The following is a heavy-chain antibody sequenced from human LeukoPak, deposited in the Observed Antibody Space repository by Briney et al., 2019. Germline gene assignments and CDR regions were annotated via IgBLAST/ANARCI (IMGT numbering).Heavy chain of an antibody. CDR2: ISTYNGNT. V-gene: IGHV1-18*01. CDR1: GYTFTSYG. J-gene: IGHJ4*02. CDR3: ARGRGSTSRY. D-gene: IGHD5-12*01. Sequence: ASVKVSCKASGYTFTSYGITWVRQAPGQGLEWVGWISTYNGNTNYAQNLQGRVSMTTDTSTSTAYMELRSLRSDDTAVYYCARGRGSTSRYWGQGTLVTVSS.